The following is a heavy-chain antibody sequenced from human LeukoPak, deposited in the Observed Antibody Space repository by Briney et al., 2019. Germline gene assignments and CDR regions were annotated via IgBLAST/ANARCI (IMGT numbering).Heavy chain of an antibody. CDR2: INHSGST. CDR3: ARRGYSSSWYVDY. D-gene: IGHD6-13*01. Sequence: SETLSLTCAVYGGSFSGYYWSWIRQPPGKGLEWIGEINHSGSTNYNPSLKSRVTLSVDTSKNQFSLKLSSVTAADTAVYYCARRGYSSSWYVDYWGQGTLVTVSS. CDR1: GGSFSGYY. J-gene: IGHJ4*02. V-gene: IGHV4-34*01.